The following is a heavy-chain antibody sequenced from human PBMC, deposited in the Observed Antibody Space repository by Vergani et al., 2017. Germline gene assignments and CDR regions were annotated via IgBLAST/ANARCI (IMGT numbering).Heavy chain of an antibody. CDR3: ARLGRWWSLFDP. Sequence: QVQLVESGGGVVQTGRSLRLSCAASGFTFSSYGMHWVRQAPGKGLEWVAVISYDGSNKYYADSVKGRFTISRENSKNTLYLQLNSLSAEDTAVYYRARLGRWWSLFDPWGQGTQGTVSS. CDR2: ISYDGSNK. V-gene: IGHV3-30*03. D-gene: IGHD4-23*01. J-gene: IGHJ5*02. CDR1: GFTFSSYG.